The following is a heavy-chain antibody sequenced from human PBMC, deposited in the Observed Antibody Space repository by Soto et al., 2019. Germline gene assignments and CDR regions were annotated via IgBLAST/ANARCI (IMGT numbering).Heavy chain of an antibody. J-gene: IGHJ5*02. Sequence: PGGSLRLSCAASGFTFRSFTMNWVRQAPGKGLEWVSTISSNSAYIYYTDALRGRFTISRDNAKNSLHLQMNSLRAEDTAVYYCARDPYGGNSGTDNPWFDPWGQGTLVTVSS. CDR3: ARDPYGGNSGTDNPWFDP. CDR2: ISSNSAYI. CDR1: GFTFRSFT. V-gene: IGHV3-21*01. D-gene: IGHD4-17*01.